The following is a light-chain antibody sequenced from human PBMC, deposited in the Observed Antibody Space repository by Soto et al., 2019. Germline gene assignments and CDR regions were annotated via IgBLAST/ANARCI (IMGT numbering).Light chain of an antibody. CDR3: SSYTSGSALDV. CDR2: EVS. CDR1: SNDIGGYNY. V-gene: IGLV2-14*01. Sequence: QSALTQPASVSGSPGQSITISCTGTSNDIGGYNYVSWYQQHPGEAPKLIIYEVSNRPSGVSNRFSGSKSDNTASLTITGLQAEDEADYYCSSYTSGSALDVFGTGTKLTVL. J-gene: IGLJ1*01.